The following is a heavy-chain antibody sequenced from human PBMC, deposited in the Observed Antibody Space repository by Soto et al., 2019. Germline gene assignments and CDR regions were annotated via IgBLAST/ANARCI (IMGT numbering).Heavy chain of an antibody. CDR2: IKQDGSEK. J-gene: IGHJ6*02. CDR3: AREYAFLEWLLKENYYYYGMDV. V-gene: IGHV3-7*01. CDR1: GFTFSSYW. D-gene: IGHD3-3*02. Sequence: PGGSLRLSWAASGFTFSSYWMTWVRQAPGKGLEWVANIKQDGSEKYYVDSVKGRFTISRDNAKNSLYLQMNSLRAEDSAVYYCAREYAFLEWLLKENYYYYGMDVWGQGTTVTVSS.